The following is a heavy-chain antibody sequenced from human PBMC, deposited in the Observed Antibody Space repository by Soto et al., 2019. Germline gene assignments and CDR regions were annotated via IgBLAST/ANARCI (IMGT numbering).Heavy chain of an antibody. D-gene: IGHD6-19*01. Sequence: PWETLSLTCTVSGGSISGYYWTWIRQPPGKGLEWVGSLFYGGTTDYNPSLKSRLTMSLDTSKNHFSLRAEDTAVYYCAKDRSSSGWTLPGFWGQGTLVTVSS. J-gene: IGHJ4*02. CDR2: LFYGGTT. V-gene: IGHV4-39*02. CDR3: AKDRSSSGWTLPGF. CDR1: GGSISGYY.